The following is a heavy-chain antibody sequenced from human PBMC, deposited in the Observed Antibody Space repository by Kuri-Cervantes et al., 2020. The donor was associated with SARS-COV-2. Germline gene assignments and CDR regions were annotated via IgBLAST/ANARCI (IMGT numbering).Heavy chain of an antibody. CDR2: IYYTGST. CDR3: ARAGGWPQFTGGQNWYSDL. V-gene: IGHV4-59*08. Sequence: GSLRLSCTVSGVSITSRYWSLIRQPPGKGLEWIAYIYYTGSTNYNPSLKSRVTISMDTSKSQFSLKLSSVTAADTAVYYCARAGGWPQFTGGQNWYSDLWGRGTLVTVSS. CDR1: GVSITSRY. J-gene: IGHJ2*01. D-gene: IGHD5-24*01.